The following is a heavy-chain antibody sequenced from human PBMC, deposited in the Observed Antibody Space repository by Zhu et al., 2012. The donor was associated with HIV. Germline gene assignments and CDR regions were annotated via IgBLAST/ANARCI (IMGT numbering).Heavy chain of an antibody. Sequence: QVQLQESGPGLVKPSETLSLTCTVSGGSTSGHYWSWIRQPPGKGLEWIGYIYYTGSTNYNPSLKSRVTMSVDTSKNQFSLKLNSVTAADTAVYYCARYYCTTTCYYSDYWGQGXLVTVSS. J-gene: IGHJ4*02. CDR2: IYYTGST. CDR3: ARYYCTTTCYYSDY. V-gene: IGHV4-59*11. D-gene: IGHD2-8*01. CDR1: GGSTSGHY.